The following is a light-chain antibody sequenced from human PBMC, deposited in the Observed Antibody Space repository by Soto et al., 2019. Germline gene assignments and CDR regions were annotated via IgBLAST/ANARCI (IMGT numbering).Light chain of an antibody. V-gene: IGKV3-20*01. CDR1: QSVSSSF. J-gene: IGKJ2*01. Sequence: ELVLTQSPGTLSLSPGERATLACRASQSVSSSFLAWYQQKPGQAPRLRIHGASSRATGVPDRFSGSGSGTDFTLTISRLQPEDFAVYYGQQFGGSPPYTFGQGTKLDIK. CDR2: GAS. CDR3: QQFGGSPPYT.